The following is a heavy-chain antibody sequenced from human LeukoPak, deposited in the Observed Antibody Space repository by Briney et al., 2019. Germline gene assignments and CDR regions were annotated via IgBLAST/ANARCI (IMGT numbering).Heavy chain of an antibody. J-gene: IGHJ4*02. Sequence: TGGSLRLSCAASGFTFSSYGMSWVRQAPGKGLEWVSAISGSGGSTYYADSVKGRFTISRDNSKSTLYLQMNSLRAEDTAVYYCAKSYSSGWYLDPFDYWGQGTLVTVSS. CDR3: AKSYSSGWYLDPFDY. CDR2: ISGSGGST. V-gene: IGHV3-23*01. CDR1: GFTFSSYG. D-gene: IGHD6-19*01.